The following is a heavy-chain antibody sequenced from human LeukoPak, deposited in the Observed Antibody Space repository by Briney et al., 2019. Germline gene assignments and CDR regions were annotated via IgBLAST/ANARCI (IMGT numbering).Heavy chain of an antibody. CDR2: IYSGGST. CDR1: GFTVSSNY. CDR3: ARTSPYDYGDY. D-gene: IGHD2-21*01. J-gene: IGHJ4*02. Sequence: GGSLRLSCAASGFTVSSNYMSWVRQAPGKGLEWVSVIYSGGSTYYADSVKGRFTISRDNAKNSLYLQMNSLRAEDTAVYYCARTSPYDYGDYWGQGTLVTVSS. V-gene: IGHV3-53*01.